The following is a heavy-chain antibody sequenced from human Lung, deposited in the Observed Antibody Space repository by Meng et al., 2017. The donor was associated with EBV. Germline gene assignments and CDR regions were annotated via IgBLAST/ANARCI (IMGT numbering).Heavy chain of an antibody. CDR3: AATVNDGYFDY. V-gene: IGHV4-31*03. CDR1: CCCISSCGYY. Sequence: QVQLQESGPGLVKPSQTLSLTCTVSCCCISSCGYYWSWIRQHPGKGLEWIGYIYYSGSTYYNPSLKSRVTISVDTSKNQFSLKLSSVTAADTAVYYCAATVNDGYFDYWGQGTLVTVSS. J-gene: IGHJ4*02. D-gene: IGHD4-11*01. CDR2: IYYSGST.